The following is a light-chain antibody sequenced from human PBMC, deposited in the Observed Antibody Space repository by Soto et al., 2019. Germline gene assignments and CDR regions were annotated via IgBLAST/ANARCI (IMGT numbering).Light chain of an antibody. CDR3: GTWDSSLSAGV. Sequence: QAVLKKPASVSASPGQTVTISCSGSNSNIGNNYVSWYQQLPGTAPKLLIYDNNKRPSEIPDRFSGSKSGPSATLGITGLQTGDEADYYCGTWDSSLSAGVFGTGTKVTV. J-gene: IGLJ1*01. V-gene: IGLV1-51*01. CDR1: NSNIGNNY. CDR2: DNN.